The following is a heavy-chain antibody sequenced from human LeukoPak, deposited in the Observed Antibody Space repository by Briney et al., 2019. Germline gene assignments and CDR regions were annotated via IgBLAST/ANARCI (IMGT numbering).Heavy chain of an antibody. CDR3: ARFAAAGSRWFDP. V-gene: IGHV4-39*07. Sequence: SETLSLTCTVSGGSISSSSYYWGWIRQPPGKGLEWIGSASYSGNTYYNPSLKSRVTILVDTSKNQFSLKMTSVTAADTAVYYCARFAAAGSRWFDPWGQGTLVTVSS. CDR2: ASYSGNT. D-gene: IGHD6-13*01. CDR1: GGSISSSSYY. J-gene: IGHJ5*02.